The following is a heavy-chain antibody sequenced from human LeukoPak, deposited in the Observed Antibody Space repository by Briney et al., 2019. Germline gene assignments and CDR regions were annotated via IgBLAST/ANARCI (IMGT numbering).Heavy chain of an antibody. CDR3: AKGPSYSSGWSAEYFQH. V-gene: IGHV3-9*01. CDR1: GFTFDDYA. J-gene: IGHJ1*01. Sequence: PGGSLRLSCAASGFTFDDYAMHWVRQAPGKGLEWVSGISWNSGSIAYADSVKGRFTISRDNAKNSLYLQMNSLRAEDTALYYCAKGPSYSSGWSAEYFQHWGQGTLVTVSS. D-gene: IGHD6-19*01. CDR2: ISWNSGSI.